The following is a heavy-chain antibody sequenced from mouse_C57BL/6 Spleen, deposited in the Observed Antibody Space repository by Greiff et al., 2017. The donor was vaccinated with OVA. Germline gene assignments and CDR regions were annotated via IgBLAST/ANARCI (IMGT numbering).Heavy chain of an antibody. V-gene: IGHV5-16*01. Sequence: EVKLVESEGGLVQPGSSMKLSCTASGFTFSDYYMAWVRQVPEKGLEWVANINYDGSSTYYLDSLKSRFIISRDNAKNILYLQMSSLKSEDTATYYCARGDYYGSSSPAAMDYWGQGTSVTVSS. CDR1: GFTFSDYY. CDR2: INYDGSST. J-gene: IGHJ4*01. D-gene: IGHD1-1*01. CDR3: ARGDYYGSSSPAAMDY.